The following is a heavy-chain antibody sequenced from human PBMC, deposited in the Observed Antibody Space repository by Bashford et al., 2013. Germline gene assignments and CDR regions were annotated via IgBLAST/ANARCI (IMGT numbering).Heavy chain of an antibody. CDR2: ISSSGSTI. CDR3: ARGAGRFYNNTPFDY. CDR1: GFTFSDYY. J-gene: IGHJ4*02. Sequence: GGSLRLSCAASGFTFSDYYMSWIRQAPGKGLEWVSYISSSGSTIYYADSVKGRFTISRDMSKDTVFLQMNSLRADDTAVYYCARGAGRFYNNTPFDYWGQGALVTVSS. D-gene: IGHD1-1*01. V-gene: IGHV3-11*04.